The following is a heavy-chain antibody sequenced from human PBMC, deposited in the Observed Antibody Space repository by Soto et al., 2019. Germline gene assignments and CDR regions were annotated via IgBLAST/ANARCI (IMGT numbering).Heavy chain of an antibody. J-gene: IGHJ4*02. CDR1: GYTFTSYH. CDR2: ISAYNTNT. CDR3: ARDTPPADY. V-gene: IGHV1-18*01. Sequence: QVQLVQSGAEVKKPGASVKVSCKTSGYTFTSYHISWVRQAPGQGLEWRGWISAYNTNTNYAQKFRGRVTMTTDILTSTAYMELRSLRSDDTAVYYCARDTPPADYWGQGTLVTVSS.